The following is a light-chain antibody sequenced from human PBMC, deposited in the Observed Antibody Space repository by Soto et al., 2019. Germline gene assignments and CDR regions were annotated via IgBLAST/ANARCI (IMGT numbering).Light chain of an antibody. CDR3: QQYGGSAPWT. Sequence: EIVLTQPPGPLSVSPGDRVTLSCRASQTVNNNYLAWYQQKPGQAPRLLIYGASTPATGTPARFSGSGSWTHFTLTVSRLEPEDFAVYYCQQYGGSAPWTFGPGTKVDIK. V-gene: IGKV3-20*01. J-gene: IGKJ1*01. CDR1: QTVNNNY. CDR2: GAS.